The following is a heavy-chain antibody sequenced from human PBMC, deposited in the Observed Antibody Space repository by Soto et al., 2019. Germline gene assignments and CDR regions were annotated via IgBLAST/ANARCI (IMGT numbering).Heavy chain of an antibody. CDR3: ARAGYSSNWYPNS. CDR2: IWYDGSNK. V-gene: IGHV3-33*01. CDR1: GFTFSSYG. D-gene: IGHD6-13*01. Sequence: PGGSLRLSCAASGFTFSSYGMHRVRQAPGKGLQWVAVIWYDGSNKYFADSVKGRFTISRDNSKNTLYLQMNSLRAEDTAVYYCARAGYSSNWYPNSWGQGT. J-gene: IGHJ4*02.